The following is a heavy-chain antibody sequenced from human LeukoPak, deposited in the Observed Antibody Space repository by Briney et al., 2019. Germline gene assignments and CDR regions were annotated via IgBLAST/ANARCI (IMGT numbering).Heavy chain of an antibody. J-gene: IGHJ4*02. CDR3: ARDCGPSDYNPYYFDY. D-gene: IGHD2-21*01. CDR1: GGSISSGDYY. Sequence: SETLSLTCTVSGGSISSGDYYWSWIRQPPGKGLEWIGYIYYSGSTYYNPSLKSRVTISVDTSKNQFSLKLSSVTGADTAVYYCARDCGPSDYNPYYFDYWGQGTLVTVSS. V-gene: IGHV4-30-4*08. CDR2: IYYSGST.